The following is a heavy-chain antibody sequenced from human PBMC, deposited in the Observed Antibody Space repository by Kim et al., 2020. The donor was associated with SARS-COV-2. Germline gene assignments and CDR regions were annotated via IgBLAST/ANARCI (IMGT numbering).Heavy chain of an antibody. Sequence: GGSLRLSCAASGFTFSSYSMNWVRQAPGKGLEWVSSISSSSYIYYADSVKGRFTISRDNAKNSLYLQTNSLRAEDTAVYYCARDGRYYYGSGSYYTNWFDPWGQGTLVTVSS. V-gene: IGHV3-21*01. CDR2: ISSSSYI. CDR3: ARDGRYYYGSGSYYTNWFDP. J-gene: IGHJ5*02. D-gene: IGHD3-10*01. CDR1: GFTFSSYS.